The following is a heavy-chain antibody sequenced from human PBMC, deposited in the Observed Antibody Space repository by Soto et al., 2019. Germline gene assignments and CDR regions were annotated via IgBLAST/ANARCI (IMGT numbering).Heavy chain of an antibody. J-gene: IGHJ5*01. CDR2: ISYSGMT. CDR1: GGSMRRSSYY. Sequence: KPGSPWPLTCTVSGGSMRRSSYYWGWIRQTPGTGLEWIASISYSGMTYYRHSLKGRVAISLDRSQNQFSLRLHSMTAADTALYYWATDSYLLDTSGYHDSWGQGLTVTVSS. CDR3: ATDSYLLDTSGYHDS. V-gene: IGHV4-39*02. D-gene: IGHD3-22*01.